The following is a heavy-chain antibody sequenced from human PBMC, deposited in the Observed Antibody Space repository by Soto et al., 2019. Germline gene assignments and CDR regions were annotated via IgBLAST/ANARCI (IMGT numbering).Heavy chain of an antibody. CDR1: GFTFSSHW. CDR2: IKSDGTYR. J-gene: IGHJ4*02. CDR3: ARSQPYYDSSSYPDY. V-gene: IGHV3-74*01. Sequence: GGSLRLSCEVSGFTFSSHWMHWVRRTPGTGLACVARIKSDGTYRDYGDSVQGRFTISRDNAKSTLYLHMNNLRADDTAVYYCARSQPYYDSSSYPDYWGQGTLVTVSS. D-gene: IGHD3-22*01.